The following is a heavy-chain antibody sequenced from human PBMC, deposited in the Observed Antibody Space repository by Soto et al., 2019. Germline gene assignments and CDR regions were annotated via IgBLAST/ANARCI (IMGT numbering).Heavy chain of an antibody. Sequence: EVQLVESGGGLVQPGESLRLSCAVSGFTTSSIYMSWVRQAPGKGLEWVSVIYSGGNTYYADSVKGRFTISRDNSKNTLYIQLNSLRAEDTAVYYCATEVRFGELAYWGQGALVTVSS. CDR2: IYSGGNT. V-gene: IGHV3-66*01. J-gene: IGHJ4*02. CDR1: GFTTSSIY. CDR3: ATEVRFGELAY. D-gene: IGHD3-10*01.